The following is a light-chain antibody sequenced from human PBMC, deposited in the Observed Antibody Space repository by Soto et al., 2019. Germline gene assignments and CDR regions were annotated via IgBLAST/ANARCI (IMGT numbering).Light chain of an antibody. J-gene: IGKJ3*01. CDR2: AAS. V-gene: IGKV1-27*01. CDR3: QKYSSAPFT. CDR1: QGISNF. Sequence: DIQMTQSPSSLSASVGDRVTITCRASQGISNFLAWYQQKPGTVPKLLISAASTLQSGVPSRFSGSGFGTDFTLNISSLQPEDVANYYCQKYSSAPFTFGPGTKVDIK.